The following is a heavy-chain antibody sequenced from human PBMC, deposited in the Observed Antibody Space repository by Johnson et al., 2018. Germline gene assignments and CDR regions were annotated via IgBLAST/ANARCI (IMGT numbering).Heavy chain of an antibody. J-gene: IGHJ3*02. V-gene: IGHV3-15*01. Sequence: VQLVQSGGGLVQPGGSLKLSCAASGFTFGGSAMHWVRQAPGKGLEWVGQIKSKTAGGTTDYAAPVKGRFTISRDDSTNPLYLQMNSLKTVDAAVYYCATCMGGAFDSWGQGTMVTVSS. D-gene: IGHD2-8*01. CDR3: ATCMGGAFDS. CDR2: IKSKTAGGTT. CDR1: GFTFGGSA.